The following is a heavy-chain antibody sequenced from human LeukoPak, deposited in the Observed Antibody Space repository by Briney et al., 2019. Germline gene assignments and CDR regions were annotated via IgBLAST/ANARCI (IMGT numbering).Heavy chain of an antibody. D-gene: IGHD2-8*02. Sequence: GGSLRLSCAASGFTVSSNYMSWVRQAPGKGLEWVSVIYSGGSTYYADSVKGRFTISRDNSKNTLYLQMNSLRAEDTAVYYCARAVAGLVVIDYWGQGTLVAVSS. V-gene: IGHV3-66*01. J-gene: IGHJ4*02. CDR2: IYSGGST. CDR3: ARAVAGLVVIDY. CDR1: GFTVSSNY.